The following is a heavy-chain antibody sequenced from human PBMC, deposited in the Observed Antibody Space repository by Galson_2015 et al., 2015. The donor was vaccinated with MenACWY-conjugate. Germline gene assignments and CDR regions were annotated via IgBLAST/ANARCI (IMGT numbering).Heavy chain of an antibody. Sequence: CAISGDSVSSNSAAWSWIRQSPSRGLEWLGRTYYRSEWYNDYAVSVESRITINPDTSKNQFSLQLNSVTPEDTAVYYCATDYGDYDWRFDYWGQGTLVTVSS. V-gene: IGHV6-1*01. CDR3: ATDYGDYDWRFDY. CDR2: TYYRSEWYN. J-gene: IGHJ4*02. CDR1: GDSVSSNSAA. D-gene: IGHD4-17*01.